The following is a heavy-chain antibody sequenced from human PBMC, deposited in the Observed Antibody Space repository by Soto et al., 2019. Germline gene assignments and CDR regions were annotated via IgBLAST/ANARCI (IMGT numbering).Heavy chain of an antibody. CDR3: ARDQCGGDCYLDY. V-gene: IGHV3-33*01. CDR2: IWYDGSNK. D-gene: IGHD2-21*02. J-gene: IGHJ4*02. CDR1: GFNFSSYG. Sequence: GGSLRLSCAASGFNFSSYGMHWVRQAPGKGLEWVAVIWYDGSNKYYADSVKGRFTISRDNSKNTLYLQMNSLRADDTAVYYCARDQCGGDCYLDYWGQGTLVTVSS.